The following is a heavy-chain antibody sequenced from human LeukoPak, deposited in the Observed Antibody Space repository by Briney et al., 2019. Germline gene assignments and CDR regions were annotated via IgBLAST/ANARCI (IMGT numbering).Heavy chain of an antibody. CDR2: IYPGDSDT. Sequence: GESLKISCKGSGYSFTSYWIGWVRQMPGEGLEWMGIIYPGDSDTRYSPSFQGQVTISADKSISTAYLQWSSLKASDTAMYYCARRDYYDSSGYLAGDFDYWGQGTLVTVSS. J-gene: IGHJ4*02. V-gene: IGHV5-51*01. CDR3: ARRDYYDSSGYLAGDFDY. CDR1: GYSFTSYW. D-gene: IGHD3-22*01.